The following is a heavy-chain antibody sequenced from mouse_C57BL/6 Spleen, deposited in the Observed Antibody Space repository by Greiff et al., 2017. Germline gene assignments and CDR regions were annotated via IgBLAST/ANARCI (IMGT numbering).Heavy chain of an antibody. Sequence: QVQLKQSGAELVRPGASVTLSCNSSGYTFTDHEMHWVQQTPVHGLEWIGAIDPETGGTAYNHTFKGKAILTADKSSSTAYMELRSLTSEDCAVYYCTAYFDYWGQGTTLTGSA. CDR1: GYTFTDHE. V-gene: IGHV1-15*01. CDR3: TAYFDY. CDR2: IDPETGGT. J-gene: IGHJ2*01.